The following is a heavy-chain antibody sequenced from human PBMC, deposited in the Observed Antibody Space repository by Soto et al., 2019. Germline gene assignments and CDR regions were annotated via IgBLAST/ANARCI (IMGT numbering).Heavy chain of an antibody. D-gene: IGHD5-12*01. CDR1: GGTFSSYA. V-gene: IGHV1-69*12. Sequence: QVQLVQSGAEVRQPASSVKVSCKTSGGTFSSYAISWVRQAPGQGLEWMGGIVPIVDTSTYAQKFQGRVTITAAESTITVYMELSSLRSDDTAVYYCVRVVAIPGYPDNWGQGTLVTVSS. CDR3: VRVVAIPGYPDN. CDR2: IVPIVDTS. J-gene: IGHJ4*02.